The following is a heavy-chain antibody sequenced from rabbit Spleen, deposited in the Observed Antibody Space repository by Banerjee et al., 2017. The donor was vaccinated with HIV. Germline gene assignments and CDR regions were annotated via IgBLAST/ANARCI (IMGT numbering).Heavy chain of an antibody. CDR3: ARDTGSSFSSYGMDL. V-gene: IGHV1S40*01. Sequence: QSLEESGGDLVKPGASLTLTCPASGFSFSSSDYMCWVRQAPGKGLEWISCIAGISSGFTYSATWAKGRFTCSKTSSTTVTLQMTSLTVADTATYFCARDTGSSFSSYGMDLWGQGTLVTVS. J-gene: IGHJ3*01. CDR2: IAGISSGFT. CDR1: GFSFSSSDY. D-gene: IGHD8-1*01.